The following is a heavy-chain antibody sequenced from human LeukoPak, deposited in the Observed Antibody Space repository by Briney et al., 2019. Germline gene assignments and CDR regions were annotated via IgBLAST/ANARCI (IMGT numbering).Heavy chain of an antibody. Sequence: PGGSLRLSCAVSGFTFSGFWMSWSRQAPGKGLEWVSSMGGSGTSIYYADSVKGRFTISRDNAKNSLYLQMNSLRVDDTAVYYCAREEPGDLGQAFHYWGQGTLVTVSS. V-gene: IGHV3-21*01. J-gene: IGHJ4*02. CDR1: GFTFSGFW. CDR3: AREEPGDLGQAFHY. CDR2: MGGSGTSI. D-gene: IGHD7-27*01.